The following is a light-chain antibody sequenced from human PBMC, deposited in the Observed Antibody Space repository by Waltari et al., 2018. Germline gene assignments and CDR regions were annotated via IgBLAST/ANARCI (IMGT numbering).Light chain of an antibody. CDR1: QSVLHSSNNKNY. CDR3: QQYYSTCQ. CDR2: WAS. J-gene: IGKJ1*01. Sequence: DIVMTQSPDSLAVSLGERATINCKSSQSVLHSSNNKNYLAWYQQKPEQPPKLPIYWASTRESGVPDRFSGSGSGTDFTLTISSLQAEDVAVYYCQQYYSTCQFGQGTKVEIK. V-gene: IGKV4-1*01.